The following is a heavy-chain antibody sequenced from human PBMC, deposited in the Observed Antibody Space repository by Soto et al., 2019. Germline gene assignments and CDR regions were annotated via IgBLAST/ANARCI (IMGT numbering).Heavy chain of an antibody. V-gene: IGHV3-74*01. CDR1: GFTFSSYW. D-gene: IGHD1-26*01. J-gene: IGHJ1*01. Sequence: EVRLVESGGGLVQPGGSLRLSCAASGFTFSSYWMHWVRQAPGKGLVWVSRINGDGSSTSYADSVKGRFTISRDNARNTLYLQMNSLRAEDTAVYFCTRVGWEQLGAWGQGTLVTVSS. CDR3: TRVGWEQLGA. CDR2: INGDGSST.